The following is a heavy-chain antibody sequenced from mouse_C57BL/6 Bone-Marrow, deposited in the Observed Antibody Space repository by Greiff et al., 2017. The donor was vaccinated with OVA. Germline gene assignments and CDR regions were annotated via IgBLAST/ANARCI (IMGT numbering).Heavy chain of an antibody. D-gene: IGHD1-1*01. Sequence: EVKVVESGEGLVKPGGSLKLSCAASGFTFSSYAMSWVRQTPEKRLEWVAYISSGGDYIYYADTVKGRFTISRDNARNTLYLQMSSLKSEDTAMYYCTRDPGYYGRPFFDYWGQGTTLTVSS. J-gene: IGHJ2*01. CDR3: TRDPGYYGRPFFDY. CDR1: GFTFSSYA. CDR2: ISSGGDYI. V-gene: IGHV5-9-1*02.